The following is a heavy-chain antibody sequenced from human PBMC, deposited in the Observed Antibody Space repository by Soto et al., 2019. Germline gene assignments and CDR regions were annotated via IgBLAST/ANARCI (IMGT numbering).Heavy chain of an antibody. CDR1: GYTFTSYY. CDR2: INPSGGST. J-gene: IGHJ6*02. V-gene: IGHV1-46*01. D-gene: IGHD2-15*01. Sequence: ASVKVSCKASGYTFTSYYMHWVRQAPGQGLGWMGIINPSGGSTSYAQKFQGRVTMTRDTSTSTVYMELSSLRSEDTAVYYCASPRGYCSGGSCSNYYYYGMDVWGQGTTVTVSS. CDR3: ASPRGYCSGGSCSNYYYYGMDV.